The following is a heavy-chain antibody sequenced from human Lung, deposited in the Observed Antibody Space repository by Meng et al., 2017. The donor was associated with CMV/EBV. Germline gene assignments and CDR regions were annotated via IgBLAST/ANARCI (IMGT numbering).Heavy chain of an antibody. Sequence: GESLKISCAASGFTFSSHAMHWVRQAPGKGLEWVAVISYDGSNKYSADSVKGRFTISRDNSKNTLYLQMNSLRTEDTAVYYCARETFDYYGSGHYFDYWGQSXLVTGSS. D-gene: IGHD3-10*01. J-gene: IGHJ4*01. V-gene: IGHV3-30-3*01. CDR2: ISYDGSNK. CDR3: ARETFDYYGSGHYFDY. CDR1: GFTFSSHA.